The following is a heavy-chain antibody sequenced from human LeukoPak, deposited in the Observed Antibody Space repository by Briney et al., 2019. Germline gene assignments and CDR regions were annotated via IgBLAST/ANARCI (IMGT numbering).Heavy chain of an antibody. CDR2: IRSKANSYAT. Sequence: GGSLRLSCAASGFTFSGSGMHWVRQASGKGLEWVGRIRSKANSYATAYAASVKGRFTISRDNAKNSLYLQMNSLRAEDTAVYYCARDYGSYFLPKYYYMDVWGKGTTVTVSS. CDR3: ARDYGSYFLPKYYYMDV. J-gene: IGHJ6*03. V-gene: IGHV3-73*01. D-gene: IGHD1-26*01. CDR1: GFTFSGSG.